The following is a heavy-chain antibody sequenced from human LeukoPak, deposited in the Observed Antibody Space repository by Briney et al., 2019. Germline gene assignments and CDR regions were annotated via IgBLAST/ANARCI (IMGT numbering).Heavy chain of an antibody. CDR3: ARGLGAYCSGGSCYWGYFDL. CDR1: GYTFTIYG. V-gene: IGHV1-8*02. Sequence: ASVKVSFKASGYTFTIYGISWVRQATGQGLEWMGWMNPNSGNTGYAQKFQGRVTITRNTSISTAYMELSSLRSADPAVYSCARGLGAYCSGGSCYWGYFDLWGRGTLVTVSS. J-gene: IGHJ2*01. D-gene: IGHD2-15*01. CDR2: MNPNSGNT.